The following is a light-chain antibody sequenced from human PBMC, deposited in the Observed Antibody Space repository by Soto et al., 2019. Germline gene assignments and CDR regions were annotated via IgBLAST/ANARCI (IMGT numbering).Light chain of an antibody. Sequence: DMQMTQSPSSVSAGVGDSVTITCRASQDISTWLAWYQQKRGKAPKLLIYAASFLQSRVASRFGGSGVGTDFTLTISSLQPEDSATYYCQQANTFPQTFGGGTKLEIK. CDR2: AAS. V-gene: IGKV1-12*01. CDR1: QDISTW. J-gene: IGKJ4*01. CDR3: QQANTFPQT.